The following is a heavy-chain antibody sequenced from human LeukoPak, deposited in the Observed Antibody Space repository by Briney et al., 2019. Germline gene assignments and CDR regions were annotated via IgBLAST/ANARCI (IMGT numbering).Heavy chain of an antibody. J-gene: IGHJ4*02. CDR3: ANSREGLYSSSPGVDY. V-gene: IGHV3-30*18. CDR1: GFTFSSYG. CDR2: ISYDGSNK. Sequence: GRSLRLSCAASGFTFSSYGMHWVRQAPGKGLEWVAVISYDGSNKYYADSVKGRFTISRDNSKNTLYLQMNSLRAEDTAVYYCANSREGLYSSSPGVDYWGQGTLVTVSS. D-gene: IGHD6-13*01.